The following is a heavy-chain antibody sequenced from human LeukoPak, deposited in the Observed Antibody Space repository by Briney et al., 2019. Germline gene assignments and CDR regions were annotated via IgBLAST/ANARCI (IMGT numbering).Heavy chain of an antibody. V-gene: IGHV3-23*01. CDR1: GFTFSSHG. Sequence: PGGSLRLSRAASGFTFSSHGMNWVRQAPGKGLEWVSSISGSGRGGGTNYADSVKGRFTISRDNSKNTLYLQMNSLRDEDTAVYYCARAPVLTGYYTYWGQGTLVTVSS. D-gene: IGHD3-9*01. CDR2: ISGSGRGGGT. J-gene: IGHJ4*02. CDR3: ARAPVLTGYYTY.